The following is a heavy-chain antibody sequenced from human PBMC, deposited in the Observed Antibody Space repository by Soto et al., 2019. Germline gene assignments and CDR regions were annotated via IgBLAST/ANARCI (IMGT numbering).Heavy chain of an antibody. CDR1: GGSITGAYY. J-gene: IGHJ4*02. D-gene: IGHD2-15*01. Sequence: SETLSLTCNVSGGSITGAYYWNWIRQHPGKGLEWIGSIHYRGSTYYSPSLKSRVTISADTSKKQFSLRLDSATAADTAVYYCARLVVVAPVANVWGQGALVTVSS. CDR2: IHYRGST. CDR3: ARLVVVAPVANV. V-gene: IGHV4-39*01.